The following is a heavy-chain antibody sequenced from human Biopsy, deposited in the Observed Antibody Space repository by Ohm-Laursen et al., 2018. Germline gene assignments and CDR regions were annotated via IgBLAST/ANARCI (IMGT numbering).Heavy chain of an antibody. CDR2: ITWNSGHI. CDR1: DFTFDDYA. Sequence: SLRLSCAASDFTFDDYAMSWVRQRPGKGLEWVSGITWNSGHIAYADSVKGRFTISRDNAKNVLWLQMNSLRVDDTAMYYCVKDIRRYFYGMDVWGRGTTVTVSS. J-gene: IGHJ6*02. V-gene: IGHV3-9*01. CDR3: VKDIRRYFYGMDV. D-gene: IGHD3-10*01.